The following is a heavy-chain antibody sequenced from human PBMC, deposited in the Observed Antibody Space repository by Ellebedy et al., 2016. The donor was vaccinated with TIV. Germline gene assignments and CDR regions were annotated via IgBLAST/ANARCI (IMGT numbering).Heavy chain of an antibody. D-gene: IGHD5/OR15-5a*01. CDR3: TRGFYEKFDP. J-gene: IGHJ5*02. CDR2: ISGYNGDT. Sequence: ASVKVSCKASGYTFTKYGISWVRQAPGQGLEWMGWISGYNGDTNYAQKFQGRVTMTIDTSTSTVYMELRSLSFDGTAVYYCTRGFYEKFDPWGQGTLVTVS. CDR1: GYTFTKYG. V-gene: IGHV1-18*04.